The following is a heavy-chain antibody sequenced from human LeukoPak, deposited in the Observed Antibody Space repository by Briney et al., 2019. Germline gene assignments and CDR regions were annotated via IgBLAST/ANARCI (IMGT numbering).Heavy chain of an antibody. CDR1: GGSVSDYY. CDR2: IYHTGST. CDR3: ASRKLGNDY. J-gene: IGHJ4*02. V-gene: IGHV4-59*02. Sequence: SETLSLTCTISGGSVSDYYWSWIRQSPGKGLEWIGYIYHTGSTSYSPPLKSRATISADTSQNQFSLKLSSVTAADTAVYYCASRKLGNDYWGQGTLVTVSS. D-gene: IGHD7-27*01.